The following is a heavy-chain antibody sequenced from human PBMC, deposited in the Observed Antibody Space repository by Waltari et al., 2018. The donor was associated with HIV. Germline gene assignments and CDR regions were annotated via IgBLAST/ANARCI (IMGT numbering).Heavy chain of an antibody. D-gene: IGHD2-8*02. CDR1: GFSLDNTRMG. V-gene: IGHV2-26*01. Sequence: QVTLKESGPVLVKPTETLTLTCTVSGFSLDNTRMGVSWIRQPPGKALEWLAHIFSNDARSYRKSLMNRLTISKDASNSQVVLIMTNVDPVDTATYYCARTSIGGGWSLLSWCYYYGMDVWGQGTPVTVSS. J-gene: IGHJ6*01. CDR3: ARTSIGGGWSLLSWCYYYGMDV. CDR2: IFSNDAR.